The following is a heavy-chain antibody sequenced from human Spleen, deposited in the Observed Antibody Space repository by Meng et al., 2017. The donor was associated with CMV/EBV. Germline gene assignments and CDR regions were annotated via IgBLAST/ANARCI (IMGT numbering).Heavy chain of an antibody. Sequence: ASVKVACKTSGYTFTNYGVNWVRQAPGQGPEWMGWIVTYNGNTQIAQKLQDRVTMTTDTSTRTAYMELRSLRSDDTAVYYCARAASEGALDWFDPWGQGTLVTVSS. J-gene: IGHJ5*02. CDR2: IVTYNGNT. V-gene: IGHV1-18*01. CDR3: ARAASEGALDWFDP. CDR1: GYTFTNYG. D-gene: IGHD1-26*01.